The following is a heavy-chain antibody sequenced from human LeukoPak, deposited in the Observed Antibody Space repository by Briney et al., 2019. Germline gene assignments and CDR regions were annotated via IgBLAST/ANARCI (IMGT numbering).Heavy chain of an antibody. CDR1: GGSFSGYY. CDR2: INHSGST. Sequence: PSETLSLTCAVYGGSFSGYYWSWIRQPPGKGLEWIGEINHSGSTNYNPSLKSRVTISVDTSKNQFSLKLSSVTAADTAVYYCARRDQHDAFDIWGQGTMVTVSS. V-gene: IGHV4-34*01. CDR3: ARRDQHDAFDI. D-gene: IGHD2-21*01. J-gene: IGHJ3*02.